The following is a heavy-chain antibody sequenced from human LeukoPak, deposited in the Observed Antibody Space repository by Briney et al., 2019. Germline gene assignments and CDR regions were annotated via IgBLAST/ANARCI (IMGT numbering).Heavy chain of an antibody. V-gene: IGHV4-59*11. Sequence: SETLSLTCTVSGGSISSHYWSWIRQPPGKGLEWIGYIYYSGSTNYNPSLKSRVTISVDTSKNQFSLKLSSVTATNTAVFYCARDIGGSYDYWGQGTLVTVSS. J-gene: IGHJ4*02. CDR2: IYYSGST. D-gene: IGHD1-26*01. CDR1: GGSISSHY. CDR3: ARDIGGSYDY.